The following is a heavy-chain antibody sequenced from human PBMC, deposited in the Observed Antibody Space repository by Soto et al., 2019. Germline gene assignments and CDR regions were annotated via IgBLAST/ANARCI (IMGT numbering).Heavy chain of an antibody. CDR2: INHSGST. V-gene: IGHV4-34*01. J-gene: IGHJ4*02. Sequence: SETLSLTCAVDGRSFNGYYWSWIPQPPGKGLESIGEINHSGSTNYNPSLKSRVTISVDTSTNQFSLKLSSVTTADTAVYYCARAHYGSGSYYEFDYWGQGTLVTVS. CDR3: ARAHYGSGSYYEFDY. D-gene: IGHD3-10*01. CDR1: GRSFNGYY.